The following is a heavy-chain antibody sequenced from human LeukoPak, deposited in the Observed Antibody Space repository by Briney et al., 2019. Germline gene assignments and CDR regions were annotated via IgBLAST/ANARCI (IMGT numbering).Heavy chain of an antibody. CDR3: AKEGMYSSGWTVVNYLDY. J-gene: IGHJ4*02. CDR1: GFTFSSYA. Sequence: PGGSLRLSCAASGFTFSSYAMSWVRQAPGKGLEWVSAISGSGGSTYYADSVKGRFTISRDNSKNTLYLQMNSLRAEDTAVYYCAKEGMYSSGWTVVNYLDYWGQGTLVTVSS. D-gene: IGHD6-19*01. V-gene: IGHV3-23*01. CDR2: ISGSGGST.